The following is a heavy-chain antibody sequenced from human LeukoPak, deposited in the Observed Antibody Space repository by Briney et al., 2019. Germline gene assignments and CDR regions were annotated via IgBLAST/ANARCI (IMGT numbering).Heavy chain of an antibody. CDR1: GGSISSYY. CDR3: ARVWGGCSGGSCYSGIGYFQH. D-gene: IGHD2-15*01. CDR2: IYYSGST. Sequence: SETLSLTCTVSGGSISSYYWSWIRQPPGKGLEWIGYIYYSGSTNYNPSLKSRVTISVDTSKNQFSLKLSSVTAADTAVYYCARVWGGCSGGSCYSGIGYFQHWGQGTLVTVSS. V-gene: IGHV4-59*01. J-gene: IGHJ1*01.